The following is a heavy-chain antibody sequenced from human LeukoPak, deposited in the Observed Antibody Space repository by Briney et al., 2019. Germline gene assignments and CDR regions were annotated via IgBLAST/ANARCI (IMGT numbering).Heavy chain of an antibody. D-gene: IGHD3-3*01. J-gene: IGHJ4*02. Sequence: GWSLRLSCAASGFTVSSNNMSWVRHAPGKGLEWVSVSYSGGSTYYADSVKGRFTISRDNSKNTLYLQMNSLRAEDTAVYYCARGYYDFWSGYVDYWGQGTLVTVSS. V-gene: IGHV3-53*01. CDR3: ARGYYDFWSGYVDY. CDR2: SYSGGST. CDR1: GFTVSSNN.